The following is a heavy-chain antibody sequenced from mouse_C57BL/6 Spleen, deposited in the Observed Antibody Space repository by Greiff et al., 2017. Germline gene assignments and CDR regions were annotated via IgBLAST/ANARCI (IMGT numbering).Heavy chain of an antibody. CDR1: GYTFTSYW. CDR3: ARLVHYDYDPYYFDD. CDR2: IDPSDSET. J-gene: IGHJ2*01. Sequence: QVQLKQPGAELVRPGSSVTLSCKASGYTFTSYWMHWVKQRPIQGLEWIGNIDPSDSETPYNQKFKDKATLTVDKSSSTAYMQLSSLTSEDSAVYYCARLVHYDYDPYYFDDWGQGTTLTVSS. V-gene: IGHV1-52*01. D-gene: IGHD2-4*01.